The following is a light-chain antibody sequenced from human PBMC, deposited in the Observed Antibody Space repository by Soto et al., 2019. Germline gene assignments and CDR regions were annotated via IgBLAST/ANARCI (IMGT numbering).Light chain of an antibody. J-gene: IGKJ1*01. V-gene: IGKV1-27*01. CDR2: AAS. CDR3: QEYNSAPTWT. CDR1: QGISNY. Sequence: DIPMTQSPSSLSASVGDRVTITCRASQGISNYLAWYQQKPGKVPKLLIYAASTLQSGVPPRFSGSRSETDFTLTISSLQPEDVATYYCQEYNSAPTWTCSQGTKVESK.